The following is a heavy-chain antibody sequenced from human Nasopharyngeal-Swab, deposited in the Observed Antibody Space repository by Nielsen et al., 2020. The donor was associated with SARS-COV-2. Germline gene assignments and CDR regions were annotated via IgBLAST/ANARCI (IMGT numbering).Heavy chain of an antibody. Sequence: GESLKISCAASGFTFSSYAMSWVRQAPGKGLECVSTISSRGDGTYYADSVKGRFTISRDNSKNTLYLQMNSLRAEDTAVYYCAKGGYTSFFDYWGQGTLVTVSS. CDR2: ISSRGDGT. V-gene: IGHV3-23*01. CDR1: GFTFSSYA. J-gene: IGHJ4*02. CDR3: AKGGYTSFFDY. D-gene: IGHD5-18*01.